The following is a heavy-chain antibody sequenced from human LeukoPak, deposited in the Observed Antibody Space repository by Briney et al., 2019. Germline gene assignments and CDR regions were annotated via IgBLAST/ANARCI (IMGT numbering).Heavy chain of an antibody. V-gene: IGHV3-30*04. J-gene: IGHJ4*02. CDR3: ARDHGRGSSSFYSWGGGTYYFDY. CDR1: GFTFSSYA. D-gene: IGHD6-6*01. Sequence: GGSLRLSCAASGFTFSSYAMSWVRQAPGKGLEWVAVISFDGSNKYYADSVKGRFTISRDNSRNTLYLQMNSLRAEDTAVYYCARDHGRGSSSFYSWGGGTYYFDYWGQGTLVTVSS. CDR2: ISFDGSNK.